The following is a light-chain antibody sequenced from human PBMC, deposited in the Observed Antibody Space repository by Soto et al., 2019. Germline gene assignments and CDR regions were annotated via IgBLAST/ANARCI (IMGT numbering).Light chain of an antibody. CDR1: QSVSSY. CDR2: DAY. CDR3: EERSNWPIT. J-gene: IGKJ5*01. V-gene: IGKV3-11*01. Sequence: TNTCRASQSVSSYLAWYQQKPGQAPRLLIYDAYNRATGIPARFSGSGSGTDSALTIRCLEPEDSAVYYCEERSNWPITYGQGTRLEIK.